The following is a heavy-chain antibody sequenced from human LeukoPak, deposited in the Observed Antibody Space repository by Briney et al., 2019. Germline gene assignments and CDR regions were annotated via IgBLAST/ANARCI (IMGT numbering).Heavy chain of an antibody. CDR2: IHHSGST. D-gene: IGHD3-10*01. CDR1: GGSFSGYY. V-gene: IGHV4-34*01. CDR3: AREAQVRGALDY. J-gene: IGHJ4*02. Sequence: PSETLSLTCAVYGGSFSGYYWSWIRQPPGKGLEWVGEIHHSGSTNYNPSLKSRVTISVDTSKNQFSLKLSSVTAADTAVYYCAREAQVRGALDYWGQGTLVTVSS.